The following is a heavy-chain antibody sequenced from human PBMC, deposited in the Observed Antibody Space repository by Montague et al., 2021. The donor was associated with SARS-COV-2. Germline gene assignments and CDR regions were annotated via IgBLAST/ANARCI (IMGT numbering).Heavy chain of an antibody. V-gene: IGHV4-39*07. J-gene: IGHJ5*02. Sequence: SETLSLTCTVSGGSITTTSYYWGWIRQPPGKGLEWIGSIYYSGTTDYXPSLQSRVTISVDTSKNQFSLRLSSVSAADTAMYYCARDVRFSKYEVWGDPWGQGTLLTVSS. CDR1: GGSITTTSYY. CDR3: ARDVRFSKYEVWGDP. CDR2: IYYSGTT. D-gene: IGHD6-13*01.